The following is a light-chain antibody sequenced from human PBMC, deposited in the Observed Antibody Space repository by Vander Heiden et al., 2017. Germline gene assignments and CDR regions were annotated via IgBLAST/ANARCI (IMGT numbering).Light chain of an antibody. V-gene: IGKV1-33*01. Sequence: DIQLTQSPSSLSASVGDRLTIPCQARQDISNYLNWYQQKPGKAPKLLIYDASNWETGVPSRFSGSGSGTDFTFTISSLQPEDIATYYCQQYDNPPITFGQGTRLEIK. J-gene: IGKJ5*01. CDR3: QQYDNPPIT. CDR1: QDISNY. CDR2: DAS.